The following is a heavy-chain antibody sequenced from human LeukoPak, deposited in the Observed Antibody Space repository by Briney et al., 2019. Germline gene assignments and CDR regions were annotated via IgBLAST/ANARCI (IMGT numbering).Heavy chain of an antibody. CDR1: VYTFTSYG. J-gene: IGHJ4*02. V-gene: IGHV1-18*01. CDR3: ARDWLRYGSGKGLGY. D-gene: IGHD3-10*01. Sequence: ASVTLSLTSSVYTFTSYGISWMRPAPAQGLEWMGWISVYNGNTNYAQKLQGRVTMTTDTSTSTAYMELRSLRSDDTAVYYCARDWLRYGSGKGLGYWGQGTLVTVSS. CDR2: ISVYNGNT.